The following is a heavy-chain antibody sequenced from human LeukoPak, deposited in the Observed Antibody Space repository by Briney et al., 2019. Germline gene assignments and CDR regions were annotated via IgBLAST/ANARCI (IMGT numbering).Heavy chain of an antibody. CDR1: GFTFSSYS. CDR3: ARDQVVVEDAFDI. D-gene: IGHD3-22*01. J-gene: IGHJ3*02. CDR2: ISSSSSYI. V-gene: IGHV3-21*01. Sequence: PGGSLRLSCAASGFTFSSYSMNWVRQAPGKGLEWVSSISSSSSYIYYADSVKGRFTISRDNAKNSLYLQMNSLRAEDTAVYYCARDQVVVEDAFDIWGQGTMVTVSS.